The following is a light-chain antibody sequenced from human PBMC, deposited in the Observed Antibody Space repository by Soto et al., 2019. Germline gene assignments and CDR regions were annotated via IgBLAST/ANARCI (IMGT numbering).Light chain of an antibody. J-gene: IGKJ4*01. CDR1: QSITTF. CDR3: QQYSNYPLT. CDR2: DAS. V-gene: IGKV1-5*01. Sequence: DIQMTQSPSTLSASIGDRVTITCRASQSITTFLAWYQQKPGKAPQILIYDASKLEPGVPSRLSGGGSGTEFTLTISSLQPDDFATYYCQQYSNYPLTVGGGTKVDSK.